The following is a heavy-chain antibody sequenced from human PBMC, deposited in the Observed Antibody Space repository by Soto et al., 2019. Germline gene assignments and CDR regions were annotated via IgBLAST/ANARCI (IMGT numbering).Heavy chain of an antibody. V-gene: IGHV3-30*03. J-gene: IGHJ5*02. CDR1: GFTLSGYW. Sequence: GGSLRLSCAASGFTLSGYWMHWVRQAPGEGLVWVAVISYDGSNKYYADSVKGRFTISRDNSKNTLYLQMNSLRGEDTAVYYCARSGLALPYSASHWFDPWGHGTLVNVS. CDR2: ISYDGSNK. D-gene: IGHD3-22*01. CDR3: ARSGLALPYSASHWFDP.